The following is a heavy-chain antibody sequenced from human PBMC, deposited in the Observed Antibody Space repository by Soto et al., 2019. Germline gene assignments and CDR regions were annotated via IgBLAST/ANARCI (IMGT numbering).Heavy chain of an antibody. Sequence: GGSLRLSCAASGFTFSSYAMSWVRQAPGKGLEWVSAISGSGGSTYYADSVKGRFTISRDNSKNTLYLQMNSLRAEDTAVYYCAKGRYDSSGYYQPARVYWGQGTLVTVSS. V-gene: IGHV3-23*01. CDR2: ISGSGGST. J-gene: IGHJ4*02. D-gene: IGHD3-22*01. CDR1: GFTFSSYA. CDR3: AKGRYDSSGYYQPARVY.